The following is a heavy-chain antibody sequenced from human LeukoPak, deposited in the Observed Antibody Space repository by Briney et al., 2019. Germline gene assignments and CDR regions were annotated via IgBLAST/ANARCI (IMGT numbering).Heavy chain of an antibody. CDR3: ARHRDGYRTDAFDI. V-gene: IGHV3-23*01. Sequence: GGSLRLSCTASGFTFGDYAMTWVRQAPGKGLEWVSAISGSGGSTYYADSVKGRFTISRDNSKNTLYLQMNSLRAEDTAVYYCARHRDGYRTDAFDIWGQGTMVTVSS. CDR2: ISGSGGST. CDR1: GFTFGDYA. J-gene: IGHJ3*02. D-gene: IGHD5-24*01.